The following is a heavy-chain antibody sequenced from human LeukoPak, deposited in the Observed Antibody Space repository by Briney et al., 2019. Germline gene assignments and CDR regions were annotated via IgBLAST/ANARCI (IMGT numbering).Heavy chain of an antibody. Sequence: PGGSLRLSCAASGVTFSSYAMSWVRQAPGKGLEWVSSITSSGAATYYADSVKGRFTISRDNSDNPLYLQMNSLRAEDTAVYYCAKDRPNYYGSNGHYYKLNGDCWGQGTLVTVSS. J-gene: IGHJ4*02. CDR3: AKDRPNYYGSNGHYYKLNGDC. CDR1: GVTFSSYA. D-gene: IGHD3-22*01. V-gene: IGHV3-23*01. CDR2: ITSSGAAT.